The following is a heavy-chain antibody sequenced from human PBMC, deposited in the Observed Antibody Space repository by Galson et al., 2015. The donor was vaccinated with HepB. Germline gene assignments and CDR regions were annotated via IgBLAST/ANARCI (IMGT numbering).Heavy chain of an antibody. CDR3: ASPFCIGGNCYPLWY. CDR1: GFTVSKSY. Sequence: SLRLSCAVSGFTVSKSYVSWVRQAPGKGLGWLSVIYSGGHAFYADSVQGRFTISRDTSKNTVYLQMRSLRAEDTAVYYCASPFCIGGNCYPLWYWGQGTLVTVSS. V-gene: IGHV3-53*01. J-gene: IGHJ4*02. D-gene: IGHD2-15*01. CDR2: IYSGGHA.